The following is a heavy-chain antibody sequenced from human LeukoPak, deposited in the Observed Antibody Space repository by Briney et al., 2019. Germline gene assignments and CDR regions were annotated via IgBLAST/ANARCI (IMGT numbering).Heavy chain of an antibody. Sequence: GASVKVSCKVSGYTLTELSMHWVRQAPGKGLEWMGGFDPEDGETIYAQKFQGRVTMTEDTSTDTAYMELSSLRSEDTAVYYCATPPRGNSGSYRVWESIGYFDYWGQGTLVTVSS. V-gene: IGHV1-24*01. CDR3: ATPPRGNSGSYRVWESIGYFDY. J-gene: IGHJ4*02. D-gene: IGHD1-26*01. CDR2: FDPEDGET. CDR1: GYTLTELS.